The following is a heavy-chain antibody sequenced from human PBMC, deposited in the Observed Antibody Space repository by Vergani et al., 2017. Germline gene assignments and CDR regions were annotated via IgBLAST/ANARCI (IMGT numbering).Heavy chain of an antibody. Sequence: QVQLQESGPGLVKPSETLSLTCTVSGGSISSYYWSWIRQPPGKGLEWIGYIYYSGSTNYNPSLKSRVTISVDTSKNQFSLKLSSVTAAYTAVYYCARLPYGYYFDYWGQGTLVTVSS. D-gene: IGHD4-17*01. V-gene: IGHV4-59*01. CDR1: GGSISSYY. CDR2: IYYSGST. CDR3: ARLPYGYYFDY. J-gene: IGHJ4*02.